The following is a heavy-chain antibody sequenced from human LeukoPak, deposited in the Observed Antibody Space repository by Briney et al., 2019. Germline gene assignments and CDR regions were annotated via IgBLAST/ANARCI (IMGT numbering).Heavy chain of an antibody. CDR1: GGSFSGYY. Sequence: PSETLSLTCAVYGGSFSGYYWSWIRQPPGKGLEWIGEINHSGSTNYNPSLKSRVTISVDTSKNQFSLKLSSVTAADTAVYYCARQGTIAAAGAHFDYWGQGTLVTVSS. J-gene: IGHJ4*02. D-gene: IGHD6-13*01. V-gene: IGHV4-34*01. CDR3: ARQGTIAAAGAHFDY. CDR2: INHSGST.